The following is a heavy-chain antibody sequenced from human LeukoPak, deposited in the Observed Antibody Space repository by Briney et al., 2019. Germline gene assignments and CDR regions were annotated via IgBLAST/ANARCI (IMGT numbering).Heavy chain of an antibody. CDR2: ISSSGNTT. CDR1: GFTFSDNY. Sequence: TGGSLRLSCAASGFTFSDNYMSWIRQAPGKGLEWVSYISSSGNTTYNADSVKGRFSISRDNAKNSLYLQMNSLRAEDTAVYYCARDGGSAWFLDYWGQGTPVTVSS. CDR3: ARDGGSAWFLDY. D-gene: IGHD6-19*01. J-gene: IGHJ4*02. V-gene: IGHV3-11*04.